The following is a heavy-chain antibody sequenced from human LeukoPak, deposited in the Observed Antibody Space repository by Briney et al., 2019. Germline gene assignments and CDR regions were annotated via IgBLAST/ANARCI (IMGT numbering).Heavy chain of an antibody. V-gene: IGHV3-7*01. CDR1: GFTFSSYW. J-gene: IGHJ5*02. D-gene: IGHD3-9*01. Sequence: GGSLRLSCAASGFTFSSYWMGWVRQAPGKGLEWVANIKQDGSEKYYVDSVKGRFTISRDNAKNSLYLQMNSLRAEDTAVYYCARDLRYFDWLLPDDRFDPWGQGTLVTVSS. CDR2: IKQDGSEK. CDR3: ARDLRYFDWLLPDDRFDP.